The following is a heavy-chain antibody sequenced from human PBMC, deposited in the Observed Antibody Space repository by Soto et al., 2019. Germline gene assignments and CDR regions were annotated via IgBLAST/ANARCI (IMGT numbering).Heavy chain of an antibody. D-gene: IGHD3-22*01. CDR2: ISYDGSNK. J-gene: IGHJ6*02. CDR1: GFTFSSYG. V-gene: IGHV3-30*18. Sequence: GGSLRLSCAASGFTFSSYGMHWVRQAPGKGLEWVAVISYDGSNKYYADSVKGRFTISRDNSKNTLYLQMNSLRAEDTAVYYCAKGPYYYDSSGYLRYYYYGMDVWGQGTTVTVSS. CDR3: AKGPYYYDSSGYLRYYYYGMDV.